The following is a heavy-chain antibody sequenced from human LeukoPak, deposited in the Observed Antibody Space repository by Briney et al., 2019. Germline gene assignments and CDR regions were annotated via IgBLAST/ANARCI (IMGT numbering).Heavy chain of an antibody. CDR1: GFTFSSYW. J-gene: IGHJ3*02. V-gene: IGHV3-7*01. CDR3: ARGRRDYGDGNDAFDI. Sequence: PGGSLRLSCAASGFTFSSYWMSWVRQAPGKGLEWVANIKQDGSEKYYVDSVKGRFTISRDNAKNSLYLQMNSLRAEDTAVYYCARGRRDYGDGNDAFDIWGQGTMVTVSS. CDR2: IKQDGSEK. D-gene: IGHD4-17*01.